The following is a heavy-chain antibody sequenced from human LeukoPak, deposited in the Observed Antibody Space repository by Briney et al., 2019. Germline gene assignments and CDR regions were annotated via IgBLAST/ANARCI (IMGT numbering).Heavy chain of an antibody. CDR3: ARWACSGGSCYYLRPYSSGNAFDI. Sequence: SETLSLTCAVYGGSFSGYYWSWIRQPPGKGLEWIGEINHSGSTNYNPSLKSRVTISVGTSKNQFSLKLSSVTAADTAVYYCARWACSGGSCYYLRPYSSGNAFDIWGQGTMVTVSS. CDR2: INHSGST. V-gene: IGHV4-34*01. CDR1: GGSFSGYY. J-gene: IGHJ3*02. D-gene: IGHD2-15*01.